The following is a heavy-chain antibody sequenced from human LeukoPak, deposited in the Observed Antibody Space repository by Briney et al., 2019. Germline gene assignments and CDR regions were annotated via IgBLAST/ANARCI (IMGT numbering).Heavy chain of an antibody. J-gene: IGHJ4*02. Sequence: GRSLRLSCAASGFTFDDYAMHWVRQAPGKGLEWVSGISWNSGSIGYADSVKGRFTISRDNSKNTLYLQMNSLRAEDTAVYYCAKHYGSGTRGLFDYWGQGTLVTVSS. CDR2: ISWNSGSI. CDR1: GFTFDDYA. D-gene: IGHD3-10*01. CDR3: AKHYGSGTRGLFDY. V-gene: IGHV3-9*01.